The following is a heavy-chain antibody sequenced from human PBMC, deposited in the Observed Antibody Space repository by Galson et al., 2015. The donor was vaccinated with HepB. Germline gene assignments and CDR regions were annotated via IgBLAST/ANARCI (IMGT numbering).Heavy chain of an antibody. J-gene: IGHJ4*02. V-gene: IGHV3-7*01. CDR3: VRAVGGAASF. D-gene: IGHD2-15*01. Sequence: SLRLSCAASGFTFSDHWMHWVRQAPGKGLEWVANINQDATVTFYLDSVKGRFTISRDNAKNSVYLQMNSLSAEDTALYYCVRAVGGAASFWGQGTLVTVSS. CDR2: INQDATVT. CDR1: GFTFSDHW.